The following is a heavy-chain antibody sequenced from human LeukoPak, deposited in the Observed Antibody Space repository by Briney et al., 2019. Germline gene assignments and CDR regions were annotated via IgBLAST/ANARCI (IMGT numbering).Heavy chain of an antibody. CDR2: INPSGGST. J-gene: IGHJ4*02. V-gene: IGHV1-46*01. Sequence: GASVKVSCKASGYTFTSYYMHWVRQAPGQGLEWMGIINPSGGSTSYAQKFQGRVTITADKSTSTAYMELSSLRSEDTAVYYCASSGDGEIWVNTAGKYWGQGTLVTVSS. CDR3: ASSGDGEIWVNTAGKY. CDR1: GYTFTSYY. D-gene: IGHD5-18*01.